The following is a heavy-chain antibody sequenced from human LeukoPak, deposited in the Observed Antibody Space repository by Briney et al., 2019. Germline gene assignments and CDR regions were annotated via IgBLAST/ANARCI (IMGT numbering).Heavy chain of an antibody. CDR1: GYTFTSYD. D-gene: IGHD3-9*01. CDR2: MNPNSGNT. CDR3: ARFDLQSYYMDV. Sequence: ASVKVSCKASGYTFTSYDINWVRQATGQGLEWMGWMNPNSGNTGYAQKFQGRVTMTRNTSISTAYMELSSLRSEDTAVYYCARFDLQSYYMDVWGKGTTVTVSS. J-gene: IGHJ6*03. V-gene: IGHV1-8*01.